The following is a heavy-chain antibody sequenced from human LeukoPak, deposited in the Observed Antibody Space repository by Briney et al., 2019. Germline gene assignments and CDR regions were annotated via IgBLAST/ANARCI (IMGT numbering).Heavy chain of an antibody. V-gene: IGHV4-39*01. D-gene: IGHD3-9*01. Sequence: SETLSLTCTVSGGSISSYYWGWIRQPPGKGLEWIGSIYYSGSTYYNPSLKSRVTISVDTSKNQFSLKLSSVTAADTAVYYCARPGPLRYFDWPRFDPWGQGTLVTVSS. J-gene: IGHJ5*02. CDR1: GGSISSYY. CDR2: IYYSGST. CDR3: ARPGPLRYFDWPRFDP.